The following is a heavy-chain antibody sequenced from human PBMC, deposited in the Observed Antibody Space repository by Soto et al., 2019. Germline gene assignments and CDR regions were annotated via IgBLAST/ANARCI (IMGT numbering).Heavy chain of an antibody. J-gene: IGHJ4*02. CDR3: ARVRGSYYAKYFDY. V-gene: IGHV1-18*01. CDR2: ISAYNGNT. D-gene: IGHD1-26*01. Sequence: QVQLVQSGAEVKKPGASVKVSCKASGYTFTSYGISWVRQAPGQGLEWMGWISAYNGNTNYAQKLQGRVTMTTDTSTSTANRERRSLRSDDTAVYYCARVRGSYYAKYFDYWGQGTLVTVSS. CDR1: GYTFTSYG.